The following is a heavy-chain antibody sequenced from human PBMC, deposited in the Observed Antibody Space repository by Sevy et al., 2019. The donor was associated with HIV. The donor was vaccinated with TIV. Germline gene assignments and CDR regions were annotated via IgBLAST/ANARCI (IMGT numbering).Heavy chain of an antibody. D-gene: IGHD3-3*01. CDR2: ISSSSSTI. CDR3: ARHRITIFGVVIYAFDI. J-gene: IGHJ3*02. Sequence: GGSLRLSCAASGFTFSSYSMNWVRQAPGKGLEWVSYISSSSSTIYYADSVKGRFTISRDNAKNSLYLQMNSLRAEDTAVYYCARHRITIFGVVIYAFDIWGQGTMVTVSS. V-gene: IGHV3-48*01. CDR1: GFTFSSYS.